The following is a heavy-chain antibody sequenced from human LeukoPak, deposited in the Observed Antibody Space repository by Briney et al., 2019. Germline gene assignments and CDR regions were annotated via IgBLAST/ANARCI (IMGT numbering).Heavy chain of an antibody. Sequence: PSETLSLTCTVSGGSISSGGYYWSWIRQHPGKGLEWIGYIYYSRSTYYNPSLKSRVTISVDTSKNQFSLKLSSVTAADTAVYYCARDRAPGDYYGSGSLGYYYGMDVWGQGTTVTVSS. V-gene: IGHV4-31*03. D-gene: IGHD3-10*01. CDR3: ARDRAPGDYYGSGSLGYYYGMDV. CDR2: IYYSRST. CDR1: GGSISSGGYY. J-gene: IGHJ6*02.